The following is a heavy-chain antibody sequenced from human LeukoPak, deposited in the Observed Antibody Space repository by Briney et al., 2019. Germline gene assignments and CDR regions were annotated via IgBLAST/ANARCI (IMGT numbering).Heavy chain of an antibody. CDR2: INPNSGGT. Sequence: ASVKVSCKASGYTFTGYYMHWVRQAPGQGLEWMGWINPNSGGTNYAQKFQGRVTMTRDTSISTAYMELSRLRSDDTAVYYCARAFHDSSGYSDYWGQGTLVTVSS. CDR3: ARAFHDSSGYSDY. V-gene: IGHV1-2*02. J-gene: IGHJ4*02. D-gene: IGHD3-22*01. CDR1: GYTFTGYY.